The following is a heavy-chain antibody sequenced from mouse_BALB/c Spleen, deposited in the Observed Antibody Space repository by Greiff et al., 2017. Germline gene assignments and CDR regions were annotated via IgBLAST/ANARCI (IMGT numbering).Heavy chain of an antibody. CDR3: ARGITTVVPFAY. D-gene: IGHD1-1*01. V-gene: IGHV5-17*02. Sequence: EVHLVESGGGLVQPGGSRKLSCAASGFTFSSFGMHWVRQAPEKGLEWVAYISSGSSTIYYADTVKGRFTISRDNPKNTLFLQMTSLRSEDTAMYYCARGITTVVPFAYWGQGTLVTVSA. CDR1: GFTFSSFG. J-gene: IGHJ3*01. CDR2: ISSGSSTI.